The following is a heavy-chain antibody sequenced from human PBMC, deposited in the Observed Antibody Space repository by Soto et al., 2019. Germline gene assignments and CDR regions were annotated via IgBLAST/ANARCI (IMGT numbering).Heavy chain of an antibody. CDR1: GYTFMNYA. J-gene: IGHJ3*02. CDR3: ARVEATTDAFDI. D-gene: IGHD1-1*01. Sequence: QIQLVQSGPEVKKPGASVKVSCKASGYTFMNYAISWVRQAPGQGLEWMGWISTYKGNTNYAQTLQGRVTMTTDTSTSTAYMELRSLRSDDTAVYYCARVEATTDAFDIWGQGTMVTVSS. V-gene: IGHV1-18*01. CDR2: ISTYKGNT.